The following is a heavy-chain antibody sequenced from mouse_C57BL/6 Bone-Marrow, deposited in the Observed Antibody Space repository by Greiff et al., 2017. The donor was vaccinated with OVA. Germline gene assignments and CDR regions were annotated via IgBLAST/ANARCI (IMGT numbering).Heavy chain of an antibody. CDR2: INPNYGTT. CDR1: GYSFTDYN. V-gene: IGHV1-39*01. CDR3: ASAAYYSNSSWYFDV. Sequence: VHVKQSGPELVKPGASVKISCKASGYSFTDYNMNWVKQSNGKSLEWIGVINPNYGTTSYNQKFKGKATLTVDQSSSTAYMQLNSLTSEDSAVYYCASAAYYSNSSWYFDVWGTGTTVTVSS. J-gene: IGHJ1*03. D-gene: IGHD2-5*01.